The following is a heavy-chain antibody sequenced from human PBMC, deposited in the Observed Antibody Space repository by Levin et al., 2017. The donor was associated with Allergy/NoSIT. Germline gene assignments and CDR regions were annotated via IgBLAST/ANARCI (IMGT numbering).Heavy chain of an antibody. CDR1: GFTFSSYS. J-gene: IGHJ3*02. CDR3: ARDRYRVAARANDAFDI. CDR2: ISSSSSYI. D-gene: IGHD6-6*01. Sequence: GGSLRLSCAASGFTFSSYSMNWVRQAPGKGLEWVSSISSSSSYIYYADSVKGRFTISRDNAKNSLYLQMNSLRAEDTAVYYCARDRYRVAARANDAFDIWGQGTMVTVSS. V-gene: IGHV3-21*01.